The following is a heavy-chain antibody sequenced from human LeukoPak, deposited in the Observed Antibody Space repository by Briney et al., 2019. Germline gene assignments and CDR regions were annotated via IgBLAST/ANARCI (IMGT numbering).Heavy chain of an antibody. Sequence: GGSLRLSCAASGLSFRTFWMHWVRHAPGKGLVWISQISADGTATTYADSVKGRFSTSRDNAKNTLYLQMNSLRAEDTAVYYCARDEGGGYSREWGQGTLVTVSS. J-gene: IGHJ4*02. D-gene: IGHD4-23*01. V-gene: IGHV3-74*01. CDR2: ISADGTAT. CDR3: ARDEGGGYSRE. CDR1: GLSFRTFW.